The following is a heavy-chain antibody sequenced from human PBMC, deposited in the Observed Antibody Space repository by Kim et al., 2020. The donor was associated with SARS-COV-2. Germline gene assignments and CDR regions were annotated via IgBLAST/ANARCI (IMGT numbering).Heavy chain of an antibody. V-gene: IGHV1-69*13. CDR2: IIPIFGTA. CDR3: ARDGREWELLVYYYYGMDV. Sequence: SVKVSCKASGGTFSSYAISWVRQAPGQGLEWMGGIIPIFGTANYAQKFQGRVTITADESTSTAYMELSSLRSEDTAVYYCARDGREWELLVYYYYGMDVWGQGTTVTVSS. J-gene: IGHJ6*02. D-gene: IGHD1-26*01. CDR1: GGTFSSYA.